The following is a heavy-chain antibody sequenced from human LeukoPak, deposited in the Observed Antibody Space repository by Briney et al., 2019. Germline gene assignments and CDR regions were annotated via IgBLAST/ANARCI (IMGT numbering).Heavy chain of an antibody. V-gene: IGHV1-69*06. CDR1: GGTFSSYA. D-gene: IGHD6-19*01. CDR3: ACGSGWPNWFDP. CDR2: IIPIFGTA. Sequence: ASVKVSCKASGGTFSSYAISWVRQAPGQGLEWMGGIIPIFGTAIYAQKFQGRVTMTEDTSTDTAYMELSSLRSEDTAVYYCACGSGWPNWFDPWGREPWSPSPQ. J-gene: IGHJ5*02.